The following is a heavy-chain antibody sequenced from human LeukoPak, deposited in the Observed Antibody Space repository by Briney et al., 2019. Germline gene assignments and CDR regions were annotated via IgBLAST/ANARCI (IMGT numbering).Heavy chain of an antibody. D-gene: IGHD2-8*01. CDR2: IYSGGTT. CDR1: GFTVSSNY. J-gene: IGHJ3*02. Sequence: GGSLRLSCAASGFTVSSNYMSWVRQVPGKGLEWVSVIYSGGTTYSADSVKGRFTISRDNSKNTLYLQMNSLRAEDTAVYYCAREGWGLSKGVFDIWGQGTVVTVSS. CDR3: AREGWGLSKGVFDI. V-gene: IGHV3-53*01.